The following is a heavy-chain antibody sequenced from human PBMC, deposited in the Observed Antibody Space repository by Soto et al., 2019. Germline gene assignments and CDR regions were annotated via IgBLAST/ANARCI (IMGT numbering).Heavy chain of an antibody. CDR1: GFTFRDYA. Sequence: VQLLESGGGLVQPGGSLRLSCEASGFTFRDYAMSWVRQPPGEGPEWVSTIGGGNDIFYAESVKGRFTISRDDSRDTMYLQIDNLRVEGTAIYFCATGSVSYNRIYDAFDIWGQGTVVTVSS. J-gene: IGHJ3*02. D-gene: IGHD3-3*02. V-gene: IGHV3-23*01. CDR2: IGGGNDI. CDR3: ATGSVSYNRIYDAFDI.